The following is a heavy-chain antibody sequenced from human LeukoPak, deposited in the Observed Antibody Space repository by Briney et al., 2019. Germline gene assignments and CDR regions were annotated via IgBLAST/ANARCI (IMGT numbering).Heavy chain of an antibody. Sequence: WIRQPPGKGLEWIGSIYYSGSTYYNPSLKSRVTISVDTSKNQFSLKLSSVTAADTAVYYCARDAMIVVDYFDYWGQGTLVTVSS. D-gene: IGHD3-22*01. V-gene: IGHV4-39*02. J-gene: IGHJ4*02. CDR2: IYYSGST. CDR3: ARDAMIVVDYFDY.